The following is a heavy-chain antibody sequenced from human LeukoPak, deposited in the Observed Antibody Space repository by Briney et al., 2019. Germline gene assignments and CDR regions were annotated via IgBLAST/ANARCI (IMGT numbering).Heavy chain of an antibody. CDR3: ARQNGWELLAFDI. Sequence: GGSLTLSCAASGFTFSSYWMSWVRQAPGKGLEWASAIDSSGNSIYYADSVKGRFTISRDNAKNSLYLQMNSLRAEDTAVYNCARQNGWELLAFDIWGQGTMVTVSS. V-gene: IGHV3-21*01. J-gene: IGHJ3*02. D-gene: IGHD1-26*01. CDR2: IDSSGNSI. CDR1: GFTFSSYW.